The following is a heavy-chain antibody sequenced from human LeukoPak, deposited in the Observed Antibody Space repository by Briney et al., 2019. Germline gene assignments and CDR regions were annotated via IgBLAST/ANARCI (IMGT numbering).Heavy chain of an antibody. J-gene: IGHJ5*02. Sequence: TSETLSLTCTVSGGSISSSSYYWGWIRQPPGKGLEWIGSIYYSGSTYYNPSLKSRVTISVDTSKNQFSLKLNSVTAADTAVYFCARQNAEYSSDWYLVGGWFDPWGQGTLVTVSS. CDR3: ARQNAEYSSDWYLVGGWFDP. CDR2: IYYSGST. D-gene: IGHD6-19*01. CDR1: GGSISSSSYY. V-gene: IGHV4-39*01.